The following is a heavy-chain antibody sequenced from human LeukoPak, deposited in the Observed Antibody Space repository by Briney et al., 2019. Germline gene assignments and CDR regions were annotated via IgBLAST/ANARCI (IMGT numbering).Heavy chain of an antibody. J-gene: IGHJ5*02. Sequence: PGESLKISCKGSGYSFTSYWIGWVRQMPGKGLEWMGIIYPGDSDTRYSPSFQGQVTISADKSISTAYLQWSSLKASDTAMYYCARVRNDEDTLHWFDPWGQGTLVTVSS. CDR2: IYPGDSDT. D-gene: IGHD1-1*01. CDR3: ARVRNDEDTLHWFDP. V-gene: IGHV5-51*01. CDR1: GYSFTSYW.